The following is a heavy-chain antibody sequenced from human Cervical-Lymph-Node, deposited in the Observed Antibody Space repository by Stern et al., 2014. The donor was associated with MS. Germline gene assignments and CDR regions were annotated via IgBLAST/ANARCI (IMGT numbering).Heavy chain of an antibody. D-gene: IGHD3-3*01. J-gene: IGHJ4*02. CDR2: IYYSGST. V-gene: IGHV4-31*03. CDR3: ARVSYDFWSGYYTVDY. Sequence: QVQLQQSGPGLVKPSQTLSLTCTVSGGSISSGGYYWSWIRQHPGKGLEWIGYIYYSGSTSYNPSLKSRVTISVDTSKNQFSLKLSSVTAADTAVYYCARVSYDFWSGYYTVDYWGQGTLVTVSS. CDR1: GGSISSGGYY.